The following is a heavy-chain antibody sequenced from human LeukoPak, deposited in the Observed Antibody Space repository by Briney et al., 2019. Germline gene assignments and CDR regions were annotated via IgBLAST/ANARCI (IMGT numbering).Heavy chain of an antibody. D-gene: IGHD6-13*01. Sequence: ASVKVSCKASGYTFTSYGISWVRQAPGQGLEWMGWISAYNGNTNYAQKLQGRVTMTTDTSTSTAYMELRSLRSDDTAVYYCAKDPVPGIAAAGTRGDYWGQGTLVTVSS. CDR3: AKDPVPGIAAAGTRGDY. J-gene: IGHJ4*02. CDR2: ISAYNGNT. V-gene: IGHV1-18*01. CDR1: GYTFTSYG.